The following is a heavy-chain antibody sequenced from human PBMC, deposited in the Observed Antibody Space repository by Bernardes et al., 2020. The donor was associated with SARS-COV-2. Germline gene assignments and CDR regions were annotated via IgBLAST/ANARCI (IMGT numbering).Heavy chain of an antibody. J-gene: IGHJ5*02. CDR3: ATVSPIGRGWFDP. CDR2: FDPEDGET. D-gene: IGHD3-10*01. CDR1: GYTLTELS. Sequence: ASVKVSCKVSGYTLTELSMHWVRQAPGKGLEWMGGFDPEDGETIYAQRFQGRVTMTEDTSTDTAYMELSRLRSEDTSVYYCATVSPIGRGWFDPWGQGTLVTVSS. V-gene: IGHV1-24*01.